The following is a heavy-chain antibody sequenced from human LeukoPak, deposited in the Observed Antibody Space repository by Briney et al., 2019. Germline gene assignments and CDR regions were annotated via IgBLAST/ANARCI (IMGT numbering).Heavy chain of an antibody. CDR2: FDPEDGGT. Sequence: VASVKVSCKVSGYTLTDLSMHWVRQAPGKGLEWMGGFDPEDGGTIYAQKFQGRVTMTEDTSTDTAYMELSSLRSEDTAVYYCATESWYASRQWFDPWGQGTLVTVSS. CDR3: ATESWYASRQWFDP. CDR1: GYTLTDLS. D-gene: IGHD6-13*01. V-gene: IGHV1-24*01. J-gene: IGHJ5*02.